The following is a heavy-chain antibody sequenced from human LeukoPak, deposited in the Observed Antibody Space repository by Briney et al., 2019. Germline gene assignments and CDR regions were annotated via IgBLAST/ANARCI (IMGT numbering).Heavy chain of an antibody. CDR3: ASAGANYDILTGYYRDP. J-gene: IGHJ5*02. CDR1: GYTFTGHY. CDR2: INPNSGGT. D-gene: IGHD3-9*01. V-gene: IGHV1-2*02. Sequence: ASVKVSCKASGYTFTGHYMHWVRQAPGQGLEWMGWINPNSGGTNYAQKFQGRVTMTRDTSISTAYMELSRLRSDDTAVYYCASAGANYDILTGYYRDPWGQGTLVTVSS.